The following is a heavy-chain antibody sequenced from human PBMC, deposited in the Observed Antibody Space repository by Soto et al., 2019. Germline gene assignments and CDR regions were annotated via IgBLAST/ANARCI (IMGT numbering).Heavy chain of an antibody. D-gene: IGHD3-22*01. CDR3: AKLTSPSDSTGYYYERVSGWIDS. V-gene: IGHV3-23*01. CDR2: ISASGGTA. CDR1: GFTFSSYA. J-gene: IGHJ5*01. Sequence: EVQLLESGGGLIQPGGSLRLSCAASGFTFSSYAMSWVRQAPGKGLEWVSGISASGGTANLADSVEGRCTISRDNSKSTLYLQMNSLLAEDTAVYYCAKLTSPSDSTGYYYERVSGWIDSWGQGTLVTVSS.